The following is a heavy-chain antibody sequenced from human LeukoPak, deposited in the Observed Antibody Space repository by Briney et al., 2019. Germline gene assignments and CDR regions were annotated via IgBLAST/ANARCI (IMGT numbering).Heavy chain of an antibody. J-gene: IGHJ4*02. CDR1: GGSISSSSYY. Sequence: AETLSLTCTVSGGSISSSSYYWGWVRQPPGKGREWIGSIYYSGSTYYNPSLKSRVTISVDTSKNQFSLKLSSVTAADTAVYYCARTPRTLYGFDYWGQGTLVTVSS. CDR2: IYYSGST. V-gene: IGHV4-39*07. CDR3: ARTPRTLYGFDY. D-gene: IGHD3-10*01.